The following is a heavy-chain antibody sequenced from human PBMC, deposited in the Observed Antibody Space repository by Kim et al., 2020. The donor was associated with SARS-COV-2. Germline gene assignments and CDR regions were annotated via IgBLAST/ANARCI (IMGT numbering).Heavy chain of an antibody. CDR2: IYPGDSDT. CDR1: GYSFTSYW. V-gene: IGHV5-51*01. D-gene: IGHD2-21*02. J-gene: IGHJ4*02. Sequence: GESLKISCKGSGYSFTSYWIGWVRQMPGKGLEWMGIIYPGDSDTRYSPSFQGQVTISADKSISTAYLQWSSLKASDTAMYYCARHPPGGVVVTAMYYFDYWGQGTLVTVSS. CDR3: ARHPPGGVVVTAMYYFDY.